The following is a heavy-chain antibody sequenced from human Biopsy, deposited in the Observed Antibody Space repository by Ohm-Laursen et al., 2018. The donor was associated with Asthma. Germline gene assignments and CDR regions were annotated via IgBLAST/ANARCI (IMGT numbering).Heavy chain of an antibody. J-gene: IGHJ4*02. CDR2: TNSVCGNT. Sequence: SEHLSCKSLGGTFNTYVIGWGRQAPGQGREWMGGTNSVCGNTTYPQKFQDRVTITADDSTSTVYMELSSLRSEDTAVYYCARKAGSCISRTCYSLDFWGQGTLVTVSS. CDR1: GGTFNTYV. CDR3: ARKAGSCISRTCYSLDF. D-gene: IGHD2-2*01. V-gene: IGHV1-69*13.